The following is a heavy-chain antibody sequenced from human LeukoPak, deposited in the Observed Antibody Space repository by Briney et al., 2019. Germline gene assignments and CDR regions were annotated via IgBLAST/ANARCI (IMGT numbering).Heavy chain of an antibody. Sequence: GGSLRLSCEASGFTFSSYSMKWVRQAPGKGLEWVSSIGSSSSYIYYADSVKGRFTISRDNAKNSLYLQMNSLRAEDTAVYYCARQIKLTYCYDSSGYATPDYFDYWGQGTLVTVSS. D-gene: IGHD3-22*01. CDR1: GFTFSSYS. V-gene: IGHV3-21*01. CDR2: IGSSSSYI. J-gene: IGHJ4*02. CDR3: ARQIKLTYCYDSSGYATPDYFDY.